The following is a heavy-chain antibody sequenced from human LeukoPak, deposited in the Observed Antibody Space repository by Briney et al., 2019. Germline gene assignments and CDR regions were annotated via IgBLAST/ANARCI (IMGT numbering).Heavy chain of an antibody. D-gene: IGHD3-22*01. Sequence: GGSLRLSCAASGFTFSNYAIHWVRQAPGKGLEWVSGISSSGGRIYYADSVKGRFTISRDNSKKTVSLQMNSLRAEDTAVYYCARDAPQDDSDYWGQGTLVTVSS. CDR2: ISSSGGRI. V-gene: IGHV3-23*01. CDR3: ARDAPQDDSDY. J-gene: IGHJ4*02. CDR1: GFTFSNYA.